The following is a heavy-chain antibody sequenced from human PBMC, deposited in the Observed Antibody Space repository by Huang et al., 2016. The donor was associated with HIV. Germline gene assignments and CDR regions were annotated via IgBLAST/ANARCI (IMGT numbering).Heavy chain of an antibody. V-gene: IGHV3-53*01. Sequence: EVQLVESGGGLIEPGGSLRLSCAASGFTVSSHYMGWVRQAPGKGPWWVSAIHIGGSTYYRDSVNGRFTISRDNSKNTLYLQMSSLRVEDTAIYYCAREGQAQGYRMGSWDYWGQGTLVAVSS. J-gene: IGHJ4*02. CDR2: IHIGGST. CDR3: AREGQAQGYRMGSWDY. CDR1: GFTVSSHY. D-gene: IGHD3-16*02.